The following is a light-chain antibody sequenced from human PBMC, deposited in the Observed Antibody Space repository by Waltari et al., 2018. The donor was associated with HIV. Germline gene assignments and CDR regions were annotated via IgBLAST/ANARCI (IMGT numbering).Light chain of an antibody. CDR1: TSDVGGYRY. CDR2: DVS. Sequence: QSALTQPPSASVSPGQSVTISCTGTTSDVGGYRYVSWYQHHPGKAPKLIIYDVSKRPSGVPDRFSGSKSGNTASLTVSGLQADDEADYYCKSYAGSNNPYVFGTGTKVTVL. CDR3: KSYAGSNNPYV. V-gene: IGLV2-8*01. J-gene: IGLJ1*01.